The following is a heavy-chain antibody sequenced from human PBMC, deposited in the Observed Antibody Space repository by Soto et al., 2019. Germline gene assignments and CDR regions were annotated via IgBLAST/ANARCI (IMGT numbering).Heavy chain of an antibody. J-gene: IGHJ5*02. D-gene: IGHD2-15*01. CDR1: GDSISGYY. Sequence: SETLSLTCTVSGDSISGYYWSWIRQPPGKGLEWIGYIYYSGNTNYNPSLKSRVTISVDTSKRQFSLKLSAVTAADTAVYYCARYGYSNSFDPWGQGTLVTVSS. CDR3: ARYGYSNSFDP. V-gene: IGHV4-59*01. CDR2: IYYSGNT.